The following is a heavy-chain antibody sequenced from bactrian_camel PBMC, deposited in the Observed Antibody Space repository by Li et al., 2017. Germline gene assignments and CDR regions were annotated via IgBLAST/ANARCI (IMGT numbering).Heavy chain of an antibody. D-gene: IGHD7*01. J-gene: IGHJ6*01. V-gene: IGHV3S55*01. CDR3: AAVAEGRTVEGGVSLFRLFDSGY. CDR1: QSAFGDC. CDR2: IESRGTT. Sequence: HVQLVESGGGSVQAGGSLTLSCTVSQSAFGDCLGWFRQAPGKEREGVARIESRGTTEYLDSVKDRFTIFKDNAGKTLYLQMNNLRPEDTAMYYCAAVAEGRTVEGGVSLFRLFDSGYWGQGTQVTV.